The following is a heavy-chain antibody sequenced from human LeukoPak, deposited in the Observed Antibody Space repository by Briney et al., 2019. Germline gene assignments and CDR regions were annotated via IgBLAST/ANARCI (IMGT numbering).Heavy chain of an antibody. CDR3: ARGLTGFYGRFDP. V-gene: IGHV3-7*04. D-gene: IGHD3-9*01. J-gene: IGHJ5*02. CDR1: GFTFSSYW. Sequence: PGGSLRLSCAASGFTFSSYWMSWVRQAPGKGLEWVANIKQDGSEKYYVDSVKGRFTISRDNAKNSLYLQMNSLRAEDTAVYYCARGLTGFYGRFDPWGQGALVTVSS. CDR2: IKQDGSEK.